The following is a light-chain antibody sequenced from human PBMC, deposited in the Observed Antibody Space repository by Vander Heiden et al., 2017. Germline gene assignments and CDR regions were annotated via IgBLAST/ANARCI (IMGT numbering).Light chain of an antibody. CDR2: AST. Sequence: DIQMTQSPSSLSASVGDSVTITCRASQCISIYLNVFVQRPGKAPKLVTDASTSLQIRGTARYSGRGSVRDITHTISRLRPECGSTYYFQHGNCTRPGTFGQGTKLEIK. J-gene: IGKJ2*02. CDR1: QCISIY. CDR3: QHGNCTRPGT. V-gene: IGKV1-39*01.